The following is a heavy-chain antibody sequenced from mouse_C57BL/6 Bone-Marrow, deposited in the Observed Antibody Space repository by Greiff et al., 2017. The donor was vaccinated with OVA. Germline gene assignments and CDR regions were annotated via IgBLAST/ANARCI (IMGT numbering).Heavy chain of an antibody. CDR2: IDPSDSYT. CDR3: ARLTGAFWFAY. CDR1: GYTFTSYW. D-gene: IGHD4-1*01. Sequence: VQLQQPGAELVRPGTSVKLSCKASGYTFTSYWMHWVKQRPGQGLEWIGVIDPSDSYTTYNQKFKGKATLTVDTSSSTAYMQLSSLTSEDSAVYYCARLTGAFWFAYWGQGTLVTVSA. V-gene: IGHV1-59*01. J-gene: IGHJ3*01.